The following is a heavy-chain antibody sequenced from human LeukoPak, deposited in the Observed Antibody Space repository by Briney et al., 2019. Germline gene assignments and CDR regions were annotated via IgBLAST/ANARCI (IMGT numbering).Heavy chain of an antibody. Sequence: SVKVSCKASGGTFSSYAIGWVRQAPRQGLEWMGGIIPIFGTANYAQKFQGRVTITTDESTSAAYMELSSLRSEDTAVYYCARDVGSSSWYRFDPWGQGTLVTVSS. CDR1: GGTFSSYA. D-gene: IGHD6-13*01. V-gene: IGHV1-69*05. CDR3: ARDVGSSSWYRFDP. CDR2: IIPIFGTA. J-gene: IGHJ5*02.